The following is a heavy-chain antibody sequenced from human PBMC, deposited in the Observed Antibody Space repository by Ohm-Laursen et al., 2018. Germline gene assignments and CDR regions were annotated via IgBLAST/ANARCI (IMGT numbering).Heavy chain of an antibody. J-gene: IGHJ4*02. V-gene: IGHV3-23*01. CDR1: GFTFSIYG. CDR2: ISDSGTTT. Sequence: SLRLSCAASGFTFSIYGIHWVRQAPGKGLEWVSSISDSGTTTYYADPVKGRFSISRDNSKNTLDLQMNSLRAEDTAVYYCAKGPFIAVAGSNYFFDYWGQGTLVTVSS. D-gene: IGHD6-19*01. CDR3: AKGPFIAVAGSNYFFDY.